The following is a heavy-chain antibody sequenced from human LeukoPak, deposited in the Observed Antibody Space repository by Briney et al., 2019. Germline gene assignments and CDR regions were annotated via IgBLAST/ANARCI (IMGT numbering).Heavy chain of an antibody. CDR1: GFTVSSNY. D-gene: IGHD3-10*01. J-gene: IGHJ6*02. CDR3: ARDRNRVRGYYYYGMDV. Sequence: GGSLRLSCAASGFTVSSNYMSWVRQAPGKGLEWVSVIYSGGSTYYADSVKGRFTISRDNSKNTLYLQMNSLRAEGTAVYYCARDRNRVRGYYYYGMDVWGQGTTVTVSS. CDR2: IYSGGST. V-gene: IGHV3-66*02.